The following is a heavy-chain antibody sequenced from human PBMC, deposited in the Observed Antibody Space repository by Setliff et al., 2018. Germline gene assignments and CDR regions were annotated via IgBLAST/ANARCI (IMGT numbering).Heavy chain of an antibody. CDR3: ARAADSYGPPRSYMDV. Sequence: PGGSLRLSCAASGFTFSSYWMSWVRQAPGKGLEWVANIKQDESEKHYVDSVKGRFTISRDNAKNSLYLQMNSLRAEDTAVYYCARAADSYGPPRSYMDVWGKGTTVTVSS. V-gene: IGHV3-7*01. J-gene: IGHJ6*03. CDR2: IKQDESEK. D-gene: IGHD5-18*01. CDR1: GFTFSSYW.